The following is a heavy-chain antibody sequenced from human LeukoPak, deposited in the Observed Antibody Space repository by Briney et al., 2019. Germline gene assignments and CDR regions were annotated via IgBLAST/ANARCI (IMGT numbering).Heavy chain of an antibody. CDR3: ARGDPYGDYVDY. CDR2: IYSNGNT. CDR1: GFTVSSDY. Sequence: GGSQRLSCVASGFTVSSDYMTWVRQAPGKGLEWVSVIYSNGNTYYADSVKGRFTVSRDNSKNTLYLQMHSLRADDTAVYYCARGDPYGDYVDYWGQGTLVTVSS. J-gene: IGHJ4*02. D-gene: IGHD4-17*01. V-gene: IGHV3-53*01.